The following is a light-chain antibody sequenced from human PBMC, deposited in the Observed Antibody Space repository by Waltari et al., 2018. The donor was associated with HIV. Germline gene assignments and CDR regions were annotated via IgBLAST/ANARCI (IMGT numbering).Light chain of an antibody. V-gene: IGKV3-11*01. Sequence: EVVLPQSPATLSLSPGERATPSCRASQSVSSFLAWYQQKPGQAPRLLIYAASNRATGIPARFSGSGSGTDFTLTISSLEPEDFALYFCQQRNHWPLTFGPGTRVDIK. CDR2: AAS. J-gene: IGKJ3*01. CDR1: QSVSSF. CDR3: QQRNHWPLT.